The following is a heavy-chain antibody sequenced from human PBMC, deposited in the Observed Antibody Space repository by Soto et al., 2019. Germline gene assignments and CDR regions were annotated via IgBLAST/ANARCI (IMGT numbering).Heavy chain of an antibody. D-gene: IGHD3-16*01. CDR1: GFTFSSYW. CDR2: IKQDGSEK. V-gene: IGHV3-7*01. J-gene: IGHJ6*02. Sequence: PGGSLRLSCAASGFTFSSYWMSWVRQAPGKGLEWVANIKQDGSEKYYVDSVKGRFTISRDNAKNSLYLQMNSLRAEDTAVYYCARFHVPSYYGMDVWGQGTTVTVSS. CDR3: ARFHVPSYYGMDV.